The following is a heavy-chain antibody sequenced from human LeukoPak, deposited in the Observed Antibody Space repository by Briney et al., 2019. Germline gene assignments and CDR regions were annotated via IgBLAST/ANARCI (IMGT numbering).Heavy chain of an antibody. CDR1: GYTFTGYY. Sequence: ASVKVSCKAPGYTFTGYYMHWVRQAPGQGLDWMGRINPNSGGTNYAQKFQGRVTMTRDTSISTAYMELIRLRSDDTAVYYCARDRVVDDAFDIWGQGTMVTVSS. D-gene: IGHD2-15*01. CDR2: INPNSGGT. J-gene: IGHJ3*02. V-gene: IGHV1-2*06. CDR3: ARDRVVDDAFDI.